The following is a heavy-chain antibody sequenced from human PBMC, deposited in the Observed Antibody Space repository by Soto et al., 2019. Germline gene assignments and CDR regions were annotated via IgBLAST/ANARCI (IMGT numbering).Heavy chain of an antibody. V-gene: IGHV4-59*08. D-gene: IGHD3-9*01. J-gene: IGHJ4*02. CDR1: GGSISSYY. Sequence: SETLSLTCTVSGGSISSYYCSWIRQPPGKGLEWIGYIYYSGSTNYNPSLKSRVTISVDTSKNQFSLKLSSVTAADTAVYHCARRYGYYFDYWGQGTLVTVSS. CDR3: ARRYGYYFDY. CDR2: IYYSGST.